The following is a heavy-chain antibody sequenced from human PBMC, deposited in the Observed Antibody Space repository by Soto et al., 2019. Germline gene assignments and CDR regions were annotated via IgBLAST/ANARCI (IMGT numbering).Heavy chain of an antibody. Sequence: QVQLVESGGGVVHPGRSLSLSCAGSGFIFSNHGMHWVRQAPGKGLEWVAFISYDGGETFYADSVKGRFTISRDNSKSTLFLHMNSLKKEDTAVYYCAITSVADASFDYWGQGTLVTVSS. CDR2: ISYDGGET. D-gene: IGHD5-12*01. V-gene: IGHV3-30*03. J-gene: IGHJ4*02. CDR1: GFIFSNHG. CDR3: AITSVADASFDY.